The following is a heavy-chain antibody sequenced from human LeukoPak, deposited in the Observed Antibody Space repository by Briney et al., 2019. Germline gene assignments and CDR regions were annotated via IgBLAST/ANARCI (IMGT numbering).Heavy chain of an antibody. CDR1: GYSFTSYW. CDR3: ARHNEGATLFVDY. CDR2: IYPRDSDT. D-gene: IGHD1-26*01. J-gene: IGHJ4*02. V-gene: IGHV5-51*01. Sequence: GESLKISCKGSGYSFTSYWIGWVRQMPGKGLEWMGVIYPRDSDTRYSPSFQGQVTISADKSISTAYLQWSSLKASDTAMYYCARHNEGATLFVDYWGQGTLVTVSS.